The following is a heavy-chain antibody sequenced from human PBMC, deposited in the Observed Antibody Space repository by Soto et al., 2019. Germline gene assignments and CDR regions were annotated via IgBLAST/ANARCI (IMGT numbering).Heavy chain of an antibody. CDR1: GFTFSSYS. V-gene: IGHV3-21*01. Sequence: PGGSLRLSCAASGFTFSSYSMNWVRQAPGKGLEWVSSISSSSSSYIYYADSVKGRFTISRDNAKNSLYLQMNSLRAEDTAVYYCARPRIGVAARNDAFDIWGQGTMVTV. CDR3: ARPRIGVAARNDAFDI. J-gene: IGHJ3*02. D-gene: IGHD6-6*01. CDR2: ISSSSSSYI.